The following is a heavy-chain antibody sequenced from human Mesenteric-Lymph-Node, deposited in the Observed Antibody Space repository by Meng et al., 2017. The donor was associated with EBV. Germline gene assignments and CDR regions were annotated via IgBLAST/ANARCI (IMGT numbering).Heavy chain of an antibody. CDR3: ARELGYSSGCFDY. CDR1: GCTFRSDR. CDR2: ITNDGRKK. J-gene: IGHJ4*02. V-gene: IGHV3-30*04. D-gene: IGHD6-19*01. Sequence: GEEGGDRGPAGTHIGLACAAYGCTFRSDRMDWVGQATGKWLEWIAVITNDGRKKYYADSVKGRFTISRNNSENTLYLQMNSRRAEDTAVYYCARELGYSSGCFDYWGQGTLVTVSS.